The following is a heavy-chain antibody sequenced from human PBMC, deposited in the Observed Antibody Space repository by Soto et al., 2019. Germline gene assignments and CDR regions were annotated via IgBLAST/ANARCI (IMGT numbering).Heavy chain of an antibody. J-gene: IGHJ6*02. Sequence: GGSLRLSCAASGFTFSSYSMNWVRQAPGKGLEWVSSISSSSSYIYYADSVKGRFTISRDNAKNSLYLQMNSLRAEDTAVYYCARASLRDTAMATYYYYGMDVWGQGTTVTVSS. CDR3: ARASLRDTAMATYYYYGMDV. CDR2: ISSSSSYI. CDR1: GFTFSSYS. D-gene: IGHD5-18*01. V-gene: IGHV3-21*01.